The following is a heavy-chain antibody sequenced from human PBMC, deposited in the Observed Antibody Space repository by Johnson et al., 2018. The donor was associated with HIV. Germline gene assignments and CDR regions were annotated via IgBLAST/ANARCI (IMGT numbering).Heavy chain of an antibody. CDR3: ARDRASILWVGATQFAFEI. V-gene: IGHV3-20*04. Sequence: GQLVETGGGVVRPGGSLRLSCEASGFTFDDYGMSWVRQAPGKGLEWVSDINWNGGSTRYTDSVKGRFTISRDNAKRSFYLQMNTLRAEDTALYYCARDRASILWVGATQFAFEIWGQGTMVTVSS. CDR1: GFTFDDYG. J-gene: IGHJ3*02. D-gene: IGHD2-21*01. CDR2: INWNGGST.